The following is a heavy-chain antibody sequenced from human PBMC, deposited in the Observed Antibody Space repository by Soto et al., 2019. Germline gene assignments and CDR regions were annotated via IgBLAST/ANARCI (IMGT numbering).Heavy chain of an antibody. CDR1: GFTLSTYG. CDR2: IWYDGSTT. D-gene: IGHD5-12*01. Sequence: PGGSLRLSCAASGFTLSTYGMHWVRQAPGKGLEWLAVIWYDGSTTYYSDSVKGRFTISRDNSKNTLYLQMTSVSAEGTAVYFCAKDSRGHDYWGRESLVTVSS. CDR3: AKDSRGHDY. V-gene: IGHV3-33*06. J-gene: IGHJ4*02.